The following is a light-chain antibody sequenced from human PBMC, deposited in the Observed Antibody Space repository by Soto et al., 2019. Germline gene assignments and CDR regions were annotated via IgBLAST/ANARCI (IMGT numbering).Light chain of an antibody. Sequence: QSALTQPASVSGSPGQSITISCTGTSSDVGGYNYVSWYQQYPGKAPKLMIYGVTNRPSGVSNRFSGSKTGNTASLTISGLQAEDEAYYPCFSHRSGDSHVFGTGTKLTVL. CDR2: GVT. V-gene: IGLV2-14*01. J-gene: IGLJ1*01. CDR3: FSHRSGDSHV. CDR1: SSDVGGYNY.